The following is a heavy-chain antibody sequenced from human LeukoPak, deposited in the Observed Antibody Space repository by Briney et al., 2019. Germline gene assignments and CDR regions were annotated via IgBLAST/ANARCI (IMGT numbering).Heavy chain of an antibody. CDR2: NCYSGST. CDR3: ARVSGSGWSGYGFDY. CDR1: GGSISSSGYY. J-gene: IGHJ4*02. V-gene: IGHV4-39*07. D-gene: IGHD6-19*01. Sequence: KTSETLSLTCTVSGGSISSSGYYWGWIRQPPGKGLEWIGNNCYSGSTCHNPSLKSRVTVSVDMSKNNFSLKLTSVTAADTAVYYCARVSGSGWSGYGFDYWGQGTLVTVSS.